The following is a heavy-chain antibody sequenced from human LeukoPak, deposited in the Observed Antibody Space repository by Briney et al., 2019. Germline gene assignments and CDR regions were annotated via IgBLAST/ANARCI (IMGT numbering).Heavy chain of an antibody. CDR1: GGSISSSSYY. J-gene: IGHJ4*02. D-gene: IGHD3-22*01. V-gene: IGHV4-61*02. CDR3: ARDRDYYDSSGYLYTLDY. CDR2: IYTSGST. Sequence: SETLSLTCTVSGGSISSSSYYWSWIRQPAGKGLEWIGRIYTSGSTNYNPSLKSRVTMSVDTSKNQFSLKLSSVTAADTAVYYCARDRDYYDSSGYLYTLDYWGQGTLVTVSS.